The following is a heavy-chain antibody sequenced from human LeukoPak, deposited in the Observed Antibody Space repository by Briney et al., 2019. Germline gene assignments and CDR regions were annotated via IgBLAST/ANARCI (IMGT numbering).Heavy chain of an antibody. CDR3: ARLGYCSSTSCYGGHYYYYMDV. V-gene: IGHV4-34*01. Sequence: TSETLSLTCTVSGGSISSYYWSWIRQPPGKGLEWIGEINHSGSTNYNPSLKSRVTISVDTSKNQFSLKLSSVTAADTAVYYCARLGYCSSTSCYGGHYYYYMDVWGKGTTVTVSS. CDR1: GGSISSYY. D-gene: IGHD2-2*01. J-gene: IGHJ6*03. CDR2: INHSGST.